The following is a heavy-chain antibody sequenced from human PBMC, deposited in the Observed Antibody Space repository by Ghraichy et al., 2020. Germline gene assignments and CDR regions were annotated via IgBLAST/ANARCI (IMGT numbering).Heavy chain of an antibody. Sequence: ASVKVSCKPSGNSFINYYMHWVRQAPGQGLEWMGVVDPNGGSTRYARKFQDRVTMTRDTSTGTVYMDLSSLTSEDTAVYYCAAALGDGGNPFDYWGQGTLVTLSS. D-gene: IGHD4-23*01. CDR1: GNSFINYY. V-gene: IGHV1-46*01. CDR3: AAALGDGGNPFDY. CDR2: VDPNGGST. J-gene: IGHJ4*02.